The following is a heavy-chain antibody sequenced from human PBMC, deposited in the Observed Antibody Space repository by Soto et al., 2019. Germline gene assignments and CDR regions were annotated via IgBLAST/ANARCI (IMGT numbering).Heavy chain of an antibody. CDR1: GYTFTSYY. D-gene: IGHD4-17*01. J-gene: IGHJ4*02. Sequence: ASVKVSCKASGYTFTSYYLHWVRQAPGQGLEWMGLINPSGGSTTYAQKFQGRVTITRDTSASTAYMELSSLRSEDTAVYYCARSDGPLGDYWGQGTLVTVSS. CDR2: INPSGGST. V-gene: IGHV1-46*01. CDR3: ARSDGPLGDY.